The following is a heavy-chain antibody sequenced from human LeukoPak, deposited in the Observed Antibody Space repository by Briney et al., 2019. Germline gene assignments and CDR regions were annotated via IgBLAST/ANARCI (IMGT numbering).Heavy chain of an antibody. Sequence: SETLSLTCTVSGGSISSSSYYWGWIRQPPGKGLEWIGSIYYSGSTYYNPSLKSRVTISVDTSKNQFSLKLSSVTAADTAVYYCARRPLPGRGYSYGLLENWFDPWGQGTLVTVSS. J-gene: IGHJ5*02. CDR1: GGSISSSSYY. CDR3: ARRPLPGRGYSYGLLENWFDP. D-gene: IGHD5-18*01. CDR2: IYYSGST. V-gene: IGHV4-39*07.